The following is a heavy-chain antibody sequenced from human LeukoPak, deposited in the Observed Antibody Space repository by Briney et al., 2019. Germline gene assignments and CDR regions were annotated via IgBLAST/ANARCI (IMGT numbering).Heavy chain of an antibody. D-gene: IGHD3-22*01. CDR3: ARAIGDSSGYYESGPVDI. CDR1: GGSISSSSYY. CDR2: IYYSGST. V-gene: IGHV4-39*07. J-gene: IGHJ3*02. Sequence: PSETLSLTCTVSGGSISSSSYYWGWIRQPPGKGLEWIGSIYYSGSTYYNLSLKSRVTISVDTSKNQFSLKLSSVTAADTAVYYCARAIGDSSGYYESGPVDIWGQGTMVTVSS.